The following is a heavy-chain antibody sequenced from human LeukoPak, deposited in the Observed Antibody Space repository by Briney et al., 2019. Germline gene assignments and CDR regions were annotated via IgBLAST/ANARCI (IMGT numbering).Heavy chain of an antibody. CDR3: ARDKALRFLFRFDP. V-gene: IGHV1-18*04. CDR2: ISAYNGNT. Sequence: ASVKVSCKASGYTFTGYYMHWVRQAPGQGLEWMGWISAYNGNTNYAQKLQGRVTMTTDTSTSTAYMELRSLRSDDTAVYYCARDKALRFLFRFDPWGQGTLVTVSS. CDR1: GYTFTGYY. D-gene: IGHD3-3*01. J-gene: IGHJ5*02.